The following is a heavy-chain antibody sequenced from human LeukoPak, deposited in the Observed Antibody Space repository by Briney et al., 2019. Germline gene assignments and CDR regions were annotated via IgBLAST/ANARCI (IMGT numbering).Heavy chain of an antibody. Sequence: GRSQRLSCAASGFTFSSYGIHWVRQAPGKGLEWVAAIVYDGSNKYYADSVKGRFTIARDNSKNTLYLQMDSLRAEDTAVYYCAKGAEYQILWGYFDYWGQGTLVTVSS. V-gene: IGHV3-30*18. CDR2: IVYDGSNK. D-gene: IGHD2-2*01. J-gene: IGHJ4*02. CDR1: GFTFSSYG. CDR3: AKGAEYQILWGYFDY.